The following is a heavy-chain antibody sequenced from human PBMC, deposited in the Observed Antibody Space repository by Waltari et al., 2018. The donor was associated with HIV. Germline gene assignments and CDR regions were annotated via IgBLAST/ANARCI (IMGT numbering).Heavy chain of an antibody. CDR3: AKDPYYYDSSGYADYFDY. CDR2: ISDDGSKK. V-gene: IGHV3-30*18. CDR1: GFTFSSYG. Sequence: QVQLVESGGGVVQPGRSLRLSCAASGFTFSSYGMHWVRQAPGKGLEWGAVISDDGSKKYFACSVKGRFTISRDNSKNTLYLQMNSLRAEDTAVYYCAKDPYYYDSSGYADYFDYWGQGTLVTVSS. D-gene: IGHD3-22*01. J-gene: IGHJ4*02.